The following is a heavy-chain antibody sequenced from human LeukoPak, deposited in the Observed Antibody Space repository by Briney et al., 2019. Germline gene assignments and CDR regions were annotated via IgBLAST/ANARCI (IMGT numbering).Heavy chain of an antibody. CDR1: GFTFGDYA. V-gene: IGHV3-49*04. CDR3: TRDSSGGNSGTHTNFDY. Sequence: PGGSLRLSCTASGFTFGDYAMSWVRQAPGKGLEWVGFIRSKAYGGTTEYAASVKGRFTTSRDDSKSIAYLQMNSLKTEDTAVYYCTRDSSGGNSGTHTNFDYWGQGTLVTVSS. CDR2: IRSKAYGGTT. D-gene: IGHD4-23*01. J-gene: IGHJ4*02.